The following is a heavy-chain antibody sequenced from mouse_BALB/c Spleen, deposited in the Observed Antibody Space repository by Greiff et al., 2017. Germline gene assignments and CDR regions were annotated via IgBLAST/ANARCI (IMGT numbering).Heavy chain of an antibody. CDR2: ISSGGSYT. CDR3: ARDPQTWFAY. J-gene: IGHJ3*01. V-gene: IGHV5-9-4*01. Sequence: EVQVVESGGGLVKPGGSLKLSCAASGFTFSSYAMSWVRQSPEKRLEWVAEISSGGSYTYYPDTVTGRFTISRDNAKNTLYLEMSSLRSEDTAMYYCARDPQTWFAYLGQGTLVTVAA. CDR1: GFTFSSYA.